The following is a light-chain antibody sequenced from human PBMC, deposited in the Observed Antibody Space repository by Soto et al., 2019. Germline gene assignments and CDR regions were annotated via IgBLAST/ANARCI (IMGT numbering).Light chain of an antibody. J-gene: IGKJ1*01. CDR1: QSVSSSY. Sequence: EIVLAQSPGTLSLSPGERATLSCRASQSVSSSYLAWYQQKPGQAPRLLIYGASSRATGIPDRFSGSGSGTDFTLTISRLAPEDFAVYYCQQYGSSPVTFGQGTKVEIK. CDR2: GAS. V-gene: IGKV3-20*01. CDR3: QQYGSSPVT.